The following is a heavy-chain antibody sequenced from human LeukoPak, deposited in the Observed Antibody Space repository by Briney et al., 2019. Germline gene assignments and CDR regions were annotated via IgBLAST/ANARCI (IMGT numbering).Heavy chain of an antibody. V-gene: IGHV3-74*01. D-gene: IGHD1-20*01. CDR1: GFTFSSYW. CDR2: INSDGSST. CDR3: ARGLYNWNLYYYYYMDV. Sequence: GGSLRLXCAASGFTFSSYWMHWVRRAPGKGLVWVSRINSDGSSTSYADSVKGRFTISRDNAKNTLYLQMNSLRAEDTAVYYCARGLYNWNLYYYYYMDVWGKGTTVTVSS. J-gene: IGHJ6*03.